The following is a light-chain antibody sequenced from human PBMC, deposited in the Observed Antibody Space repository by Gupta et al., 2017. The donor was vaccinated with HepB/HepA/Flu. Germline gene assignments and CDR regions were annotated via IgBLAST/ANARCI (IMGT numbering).Light chain of an antibody. J-gene: IGKJ1*01. CDR1: RSVSSN. Sequence: EIVMTQSPATLSVSPGERATLSCRASRSVSSNLAWYQRKPGQAPRLLIYGASTRATGIPARFSGSGSGTEFTLTISSLQSEDFAVYYCQQYNNWPPLTFGQGTKVEIK. V-gene: IGKV3-15*01. CDR3: QQYNNWPPLT. CDR2: GAS.